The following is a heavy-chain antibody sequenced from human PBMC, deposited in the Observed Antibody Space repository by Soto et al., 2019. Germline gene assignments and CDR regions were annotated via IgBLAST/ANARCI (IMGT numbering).Heavy chain of an antibody. Sequence: SETLSLTCTVSGGSISSGGYYWSWIRQHPGKGLEWIGYIYYSGSTYYSPSFQGQVTISADKSISTAYLQWSSLKASDTAMYYCARHDSSSWCDYWGQGTLVTVSS. CDR1: GGSISSGGYY. D-gene: IGHD6-13*01. J-gene: IGHJ4*02. CDR2: IYYSGST. V-gene: IGHV4-31*01. CDR3: ARHDSSSWCDY.